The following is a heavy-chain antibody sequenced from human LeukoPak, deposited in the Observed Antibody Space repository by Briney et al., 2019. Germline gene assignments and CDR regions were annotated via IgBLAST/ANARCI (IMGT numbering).Heavy chain of an antibody. Sequence: ASVKVSCKASGGTFSSYAISWVRQAPGQGLEWMGWINPNSGGTNYAQKFQGRVTMTRDTSISTAYMELSRLRSDDTAVYYCARVIRRGMARASEDYWGQGTLVTVSS. J-gene: IGHJ4*02. D-gene: IGHD6-13*01. CDR1: GGTFSSYA. CDR2: INPNSGGT. V-gene: IGHV1-2*02. CDR3: ARVIRRGMARASEDY.